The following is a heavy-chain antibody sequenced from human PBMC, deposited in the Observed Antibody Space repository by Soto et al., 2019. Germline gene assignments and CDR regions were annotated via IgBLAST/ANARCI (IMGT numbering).Heavy chain of an antibody. J-gene: IGHJ4*02. D-gene: IGHD3-10*01. CDR3: ARQEYYYGSGSYYNLGGYYFDY. V-gene: IGHV1-69*01. Sequence: QVQLVQSGAEVKKPGSSVKVSCKASGGTFSSYAISWVRQAPGQGLEWMGGIIPIFGTANYAQKFQGRVTITADESTSTAYMELSSLRSEDTAVYYCARQEYYYGSGSYYNLGGYYFDYWGQGTLVTVSS. CDR1: GGTFSSYA. CDR2: IIPIFGTA.